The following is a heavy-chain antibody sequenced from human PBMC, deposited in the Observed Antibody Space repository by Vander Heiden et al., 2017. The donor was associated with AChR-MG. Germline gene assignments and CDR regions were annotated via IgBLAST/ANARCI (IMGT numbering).Heavy chain of an antibody. CDR1: GGTFSSYA. V-gene: IGHV1-69*06. D-gene: IGHD5-18*01. CDR2: IIPILGTA. CDR3: ARAGRGTAMVTLVGMDV. J-gene: IGHJ6*02. Sequence: QVQLVQSGAEVKKPGSSVKVSCKASGGTFSSYAISWVRQAPGQGLEWMGGIIPILGTANYAQKFQGRVTITADKSTSTAYMELSSLRSEDTAVYYCARAGRGTAMVTLVGMDVWGQGTTVTVSS.